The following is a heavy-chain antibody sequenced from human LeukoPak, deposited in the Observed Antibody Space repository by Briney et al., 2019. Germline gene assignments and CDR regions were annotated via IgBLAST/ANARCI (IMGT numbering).Heavy chain of an antibody. J-gene: IGHJ4*02. Sequence: GGSLRLSCAASGFTVSITYMSWVRQAPGKGLEWVSVIYSGGSTYYADSVKGRFTISRDNSRNTLYLQMNSLRAEDTAVYFCARVIWSAGTYYFDYWGQGTLVTFSS. CDR2: IYSGGST. CDR3: ARVIWSAGTYYFDY. V-gene: IGHV3-66*01. D-gene: IGHD3-16*01. CDR1: GFTVSITY.